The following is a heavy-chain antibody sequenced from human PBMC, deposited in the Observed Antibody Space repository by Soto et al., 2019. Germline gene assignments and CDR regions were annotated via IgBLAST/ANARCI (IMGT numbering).Heavy chain of an antibody. Sequence: GGSLRLSCEASGFTFSSYAMSWVRQAPGKGLKWVSAISGSGVSKYYANTVKGGFTISRNNSKKTLNLQMNSLRAEYTAVYYCAKDYSSSWYDWYFDLWGRGTLVTVSS. CDR2: ISGSGVSK. V-gene: IGHV3-23*01. CDR1: GFTFSSYA. D-gene: IGHD6-13*01. CDR3: AKDYSSSWYDWYFDL. J-gene: IGHJ2*01.